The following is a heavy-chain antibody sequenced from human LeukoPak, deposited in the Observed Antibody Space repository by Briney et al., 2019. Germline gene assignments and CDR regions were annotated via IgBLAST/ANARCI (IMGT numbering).Heavy chain of an antibody. CDR3: ASTNLYGQPEGY. D-gene: IGHD2/OR15-2a*01. J-gene: IGHJ4*02. V-gene: IGHV3-30-3*01. Sequence: GGSLRLSCAASGFTFSSYAMHWVRQAPGKGLEWVAVISYDGSNKYYADSVKGRFTISRDNSKNTLYLQMNSLRAEDTAVYYCASTNLYGQPEGYWGQGTLVTVSS. CDR1: GFTFSSYA. CDR2: ISYDGSNK.